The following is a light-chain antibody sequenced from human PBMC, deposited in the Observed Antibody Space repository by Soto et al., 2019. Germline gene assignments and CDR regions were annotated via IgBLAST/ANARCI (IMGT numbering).Light chain of an antibody. J-gene: IGLJ1*01. CDR2: DTS. CDR3: LLSYSVGQV. Sequence: AVVTHDPSLTMSPGGTVTLTCGSSTGAVTSGHYPYWFQQKPGQAPRTVIYDTSNKYSWTPARFSGSLLEGKAALTLSGAQPEDEADYYCLLSYSVGQVFGAGTKVTVL. V-gene: IGLV7-46*01. CDR1: TGAVTSGHY.